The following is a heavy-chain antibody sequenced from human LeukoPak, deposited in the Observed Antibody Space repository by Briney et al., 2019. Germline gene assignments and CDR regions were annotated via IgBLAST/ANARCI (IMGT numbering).Heavy chain of an antibody. D-gene: IGHD3-22*01. V-gene: IGHV4-39*07. Sequence: SETLSLTCTVSGGSISSSSYYWGWIRQPPGKGLEWIGSIYYSGSTYYNPSLKSRVTISVDTSKNQFSLKLSSVTAADTAVYYCARFYYYDSSGYPNPWGQGTLVTVSS. CDR3: ARFYYYDSSGYPNP. J-gene: IGHJ5*02. CDR2: IYYSGST. CDR1: GGSISSSSYY.